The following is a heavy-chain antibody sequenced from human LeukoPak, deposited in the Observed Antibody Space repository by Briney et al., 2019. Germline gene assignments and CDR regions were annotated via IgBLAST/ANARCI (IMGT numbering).Heavy chain of an antibody. CDR2: IYYSGST. Sequence: PSETLSLTCTVSGGSISSGGYYWSWIRQHPGTGLEWIGYIYYSGSTYYNPSLKSRVTISVDTSKNQFSLKLSSVTAADTAVYYCARSLDSSGYFSPEWYFDYWGQGTLVTVSS. V-gene: IGHV4-31*03. J-gene: IGHJ4*02. D-gene: IGHD3-22*01. CDR1: GGSISSGGYY. CDR3: ARSLDSSGYFSPEWYFDY.